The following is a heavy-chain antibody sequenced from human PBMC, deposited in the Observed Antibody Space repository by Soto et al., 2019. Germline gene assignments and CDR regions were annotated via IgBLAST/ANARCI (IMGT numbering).Heavy chain of an antibody. D-gene: IGHD3-10*01. CDR3: AREARGFDY. V-gene: IGHV3-48*02. CDR1: GFTFSSYN. Sequence: EVQLVESGGGSIQTGGSLRLSCAASGFTFSSYNMNWVRQAPGKGLEWISYISSTGSTTYHADSVKGRFTTSRDNAKNSLFLQMNSLRDEDTAVYYCAREARGFDYWGQGTLVTVSS. CDR2: ISSTGSTT. J-gene: IGHJ4*02.